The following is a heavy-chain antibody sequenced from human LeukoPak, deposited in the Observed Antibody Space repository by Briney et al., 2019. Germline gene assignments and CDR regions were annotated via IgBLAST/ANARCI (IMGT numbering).Heavy chain of an antibody. CDR1: GFTVSSNY. CDR3: ARIHSSSWYYFDY. D-gene: IGHD6-13*01. CDR2: IYSGGST. V-gene: IGHV3-53*01. J-gene: IGHJ4*02. Sequence: GGSLRLSCAASGFTVSSNYMSRVRQAPGKGLEWVSVIYSGGSTYYADSVKGRFTISRDSSKNTLYLQMNSLRAEDTAVYYCARIHSSSWYYFDYWGQGTLVTVSS.